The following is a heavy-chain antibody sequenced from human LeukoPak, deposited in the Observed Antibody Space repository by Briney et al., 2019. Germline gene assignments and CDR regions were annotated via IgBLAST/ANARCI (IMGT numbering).Heavy chain of an antibody. CDR3: ARGEDPAPFVAY. CDR2: INPNSGGT. J-gene: IGHJ4*02. V-gene: IGHV1-2*02. Sequence: AAVKVSCMASGYTFIGYYMQWVRQAPGQGVGWMGWINPNSGGTNYAQRLQGRVTMTRDTSISTAYMELSSLRSDDTAVYYCARGEDPAPFVAYWGQGTLVTVSS. D-gene: IGHD2-15*01. CDR1: GYTFIGYY.